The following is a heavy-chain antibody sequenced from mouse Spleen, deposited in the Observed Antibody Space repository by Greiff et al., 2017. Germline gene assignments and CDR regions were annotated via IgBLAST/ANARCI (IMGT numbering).Heavy chain of an antibody. V-gene: IGHV1-50*01. CDR1: GYTFTSYW. Sequence: QVQLQQPGAELVKPGASVKLSCKASGYTFTSYWMQWVKQRPGQGLEWIGEIDPSDSYTNYNQKFKGKATLTVDTSSSTAYMQLSSLTSEDSAVYYCARTARVTGAYWGQGTLVTVSA. CDR3: ARTARVTGAY. CDR2: IDPSDSYT. J-gene: IGHJ3*01. D-gene: IGHD3-2*01.